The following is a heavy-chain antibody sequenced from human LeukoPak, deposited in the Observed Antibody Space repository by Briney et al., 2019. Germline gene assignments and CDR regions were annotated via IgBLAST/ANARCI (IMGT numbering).Heavy chain of an antibody. J-gene: IGHJ4*02. CDR1: GGTFSSYA. V-gene: IGHV1-69*05. CDR3: ASPKAGYSGSYHYYFGY. D-gene: IGHD1-26*01. Sequence: SVKVSCKASGGTFSSYAISWVRQAPGQGLEWMGGIIPIFGTANYAQKFQGRVTITTDESASTAYMELSSLRSEDTAVYYCASPKAGYSGSYHYYFGYWGQGTLVTVSS. CDR2: IIPIFGTA.